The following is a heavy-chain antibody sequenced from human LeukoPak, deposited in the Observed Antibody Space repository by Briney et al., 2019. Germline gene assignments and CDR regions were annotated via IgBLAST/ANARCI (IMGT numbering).Heavy chain of an antibody. J-gene: IGHJ4*02. D-gene: IGHD3-22*01. CDR1: GFTFSSYA. CDR2: ISGSGGST. CDR3: AKDPNYYDSSGYGY. V-gene: IGHV3-23*01. Sequence: GGSLRLSCAASGFTFSSYAMSWVRQAPGKGLEWVSAISGSGGSTYYADSVKGRFTISRDNSKNTLYLQMSSLRAEDTAVYYCAKDPNYYDSSGYGYWGQGTLVTVSS.